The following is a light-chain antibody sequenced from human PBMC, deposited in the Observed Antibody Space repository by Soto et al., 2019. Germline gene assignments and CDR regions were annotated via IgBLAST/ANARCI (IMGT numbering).Light chain of an antibody. J-gene: IGKJ1*01. CDR1: QSVSSY. V-gene: IGKV3-20*01. CDR3: QQYRNSRT. CDR2: AAS. Sequence: EIVLTQSPATLSLSPGERATLSCRASQSVSSYLAWYQQKPGQAPRLLIYAASNRATGIPDRFSGSGSGTDFTLTISRLEPEDFAVYYCQQYRNSRTFGQGTKVEIK.